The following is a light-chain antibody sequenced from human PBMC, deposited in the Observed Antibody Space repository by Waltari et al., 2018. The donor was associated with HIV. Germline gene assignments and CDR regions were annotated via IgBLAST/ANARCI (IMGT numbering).Light chain of an antibody. CDR2: LGS. V-gene: IGKV2-28*01. CDR3: MQPLETPFT. CDR1: QCLLHTNGYNY. Sequence: DIVMAQSPLSLTVTPGEPASISCKSSQCLLHTNGYNYLDWYLQKPGQPPHLLIFLGSNRAYGVPARFSGSGSGTDFTLKISRVEAEDVGVYYCMQPLETPFTFGPGTRVDIK. J-gene: IGKJ3*01.